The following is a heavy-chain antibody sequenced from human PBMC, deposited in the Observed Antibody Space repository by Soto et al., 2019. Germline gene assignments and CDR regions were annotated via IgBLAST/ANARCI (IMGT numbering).Heavy chain of an antibody. V-gene: IGHV4-39*01. CDR1: GGSITRNNHY. CDR2: ILYSGST. CDR3: ARLGSSGWYQGSYFDY. Sequence: QLQLQESGPGLVKPSETLSLTCIVSGGSITRNNHYWGWIRQSPGKGLEWIGSILYSGSTNYNPSIKSRVTLSVETSKNQFSLKMSSVTAADTAVYYWARLGSSGWYQGSYFDYWGQGTLVTVSA. D-gene: IGHD6-19*01. J-gene: IGHJ4*02.